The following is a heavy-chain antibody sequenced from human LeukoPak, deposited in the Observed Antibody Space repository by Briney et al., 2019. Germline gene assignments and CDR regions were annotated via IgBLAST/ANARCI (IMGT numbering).Heavy chain of an antibody. V-gene: IGHV4-59*01. CDR1: GGSISSYY. D-gene: IGHD3-10*01. CDR2: IYYSGST. J-gene: IGHJ5*02. CDR3: ARDGGRITMVRGVITRGGDWFDP. Sequence: SETLSLTCTVSGGSISSYYWSWIRQPPGKGLEWIGYIYYSGSTNYNPSLKSRVTISVDTSKNQFSLKLSSVTAADTAVYYCARDGGRITMVRGVITRGGDWFDPWGQGTLVTVSS.